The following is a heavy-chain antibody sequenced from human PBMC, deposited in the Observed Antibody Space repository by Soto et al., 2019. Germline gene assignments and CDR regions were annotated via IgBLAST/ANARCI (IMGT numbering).Heavy chain of an antibody. Sequence: EVQLLASGGGLVQPGGSLRLSCAASGFTFSSYGMSWVRQAPGKGLEWVSGISGSGTNTYYADSVKGRFTISRDNSNNTLYLQMNSLRAEDTAVYYCAKAEGANYDYPRELDYWGQGTLVTVSS. D-gene: IGHD3-16*01. CDR1: GFTFSSYG. J-gene: IGHJ4*02. CDR3: AKAEGANYDYPRELDY. CDR2: ISGSGTNT. V-gene: IGHV3-23*01.